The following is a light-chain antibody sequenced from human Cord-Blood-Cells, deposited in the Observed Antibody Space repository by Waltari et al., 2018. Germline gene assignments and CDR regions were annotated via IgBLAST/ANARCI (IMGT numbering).Light chain of an antibody. V-gene: IGLV2-23*01. CDR1: SSDVGSYNL. J-gene: IGLJ3*02. CDR3: CSYAGSSFWV. Sequence: ALTQPASVSGSPGQSITISCTGTSSDVGSYNLVSWYQQHPGKAPKLMIYEGSKRPSGVSNRFSGSKSGNTASLTISGLQAEDEADYYCCSYAGSSFWVFGGGTKLTVL. CDR2: EGS.